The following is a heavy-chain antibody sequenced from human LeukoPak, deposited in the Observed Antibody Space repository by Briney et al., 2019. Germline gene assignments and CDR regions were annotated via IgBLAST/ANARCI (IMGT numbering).Heavy chain of an antibody. V-gene: IGHV1-46*01. CDR2: ISPSGSST. Sequence: GGSVKVSCKASGYTFTNYYMHWVRQAPGQGLEWMGIISPSGSSTTYAQKFQGRVTMTRDMSTTTVYMELSSLRSEDTAVYYCARGSSRSPRDAFDIWGQGTMVSVSS. CDR3: ARGSSRSPRDAFDI. J-gene: IGHJ3*02. CDR1: GYTFTNYY.